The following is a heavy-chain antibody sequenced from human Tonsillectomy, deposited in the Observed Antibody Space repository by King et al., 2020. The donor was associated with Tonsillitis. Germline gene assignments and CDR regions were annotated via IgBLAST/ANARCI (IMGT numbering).Heavy chain of an antibody. J-gene: IGHJ5*02. D-gene: IGHD3-3*01. V-gene: IGHV3-9*01. Sequence: QLVQSGGGLAQPGRSLRLSCAASGFTFGDYAMHWVRQAPGKGLEWVSGISWSSDSIRYADSVKGRFTISRDNAKNSLYLQMNSLRAEDTALYYCAKDLTRHYDFWSGYGFDRWGQGALVTVSS. CDR3: AKDLTRHYDFWSGYGFDR. CDR1: GFTFGDYA. CDR2: ISWSSDSI.